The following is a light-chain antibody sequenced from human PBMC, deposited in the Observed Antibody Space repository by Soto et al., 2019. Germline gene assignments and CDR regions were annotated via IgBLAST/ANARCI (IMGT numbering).Light chain of an antibody. CDR3: QQYNNWPLT. V-gene: IGKV3-15*01. Sequence: ILMTQSPATLSVSPGERATLSCGASQSVSSNLAWYQQKPGQAPRLLIYGASTRATGIPARFSGSGSGTEFTLTISSLQSEDFALYYCQQYNNWPLTFGGGTKVDIK. J-gene: IGKJ4*01. CDR1: QSVSSN. CDR2: GAS.